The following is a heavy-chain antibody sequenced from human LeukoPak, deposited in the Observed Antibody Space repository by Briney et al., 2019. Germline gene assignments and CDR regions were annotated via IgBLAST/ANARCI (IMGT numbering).Heavy chain of an antibody. J-gene: IGHJ4*02. CDR3: ARTIAAAGKYFDY. V-gene: IGHV4-59*08. CDR1: GGSISSYY. CDR2: IYYCGST. D-gene: IGHD6-13*01. Sequence: PSETLSLTCTVSGGSISSYYWSWIRQPPGKGLEWIGYIYYCGSTNYNPSLKSRVTISVDTSKNQFSLKLSSVTAADTAVYYCARTIAAAGKYFDYWGQGTLVTVSS.